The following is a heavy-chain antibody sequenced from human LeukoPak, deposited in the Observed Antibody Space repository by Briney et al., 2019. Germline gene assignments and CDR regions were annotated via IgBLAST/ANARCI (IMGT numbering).Heavy chain of an antibody. CDR1: GFTFSTYT. D-gene: IGHD1-26*01. J-gene: IGHJ4*02. V-gene: IGHV3-23*01. CDR2: ISGSGGRT. CDR3: AKGSSGSFWVFDY. Sequence: GGSLRLSCAASGFTFSTYTMSWVRQAPGKGLEWVSTISGSGGRTFYADSVKGRFTISRDNSKNTLSLQMNSLRAEDTAVYYCAKGSSGSFWVFDYWGQGTLVTVSS.